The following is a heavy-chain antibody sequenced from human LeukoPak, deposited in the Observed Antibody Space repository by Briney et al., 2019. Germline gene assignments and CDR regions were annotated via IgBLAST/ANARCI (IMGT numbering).Heavy chain of an antibody. V-gene: IGHV1-46*01. CDR2: INPSGTTT. CDR1: GYTFTTYG. CDR3: ARAGAYRYGGGDAFDI. J-gene: IGHJ3*02. Sequence: ASVKVSCKASGYTFTTYGISWVRQAPGQGLEWMGVINPSGTTTGYAQKFQGRVTMTRDTSTSTVYLELSGLRSEDTAVYYCARAGAYRYGGGDAFDIWGQGTMVTVSS. D-gene: IGHD5-18*01.